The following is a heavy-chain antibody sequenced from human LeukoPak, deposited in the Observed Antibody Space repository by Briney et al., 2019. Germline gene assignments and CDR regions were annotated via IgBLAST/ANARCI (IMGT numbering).Heavy chain of an antibody. Sequence: ASVKVSCKASGYTFTSYGISWVRQAPGQGLEWMGWNSAYNGNTNYAQKLQGRVTMTTDTSTSTAYMELRSLRSDDTAVYYCARAIAAAGTWNYWGQGTLVTVSP. CDR2: NSAYNGNT. CDR3: ARAIAAAGTWNY. CDR1: GYTFTSYG. J-gene: IGHJ4*02. V-gene: IGHV1-18*01. D-gene: IGHD6-13*01.